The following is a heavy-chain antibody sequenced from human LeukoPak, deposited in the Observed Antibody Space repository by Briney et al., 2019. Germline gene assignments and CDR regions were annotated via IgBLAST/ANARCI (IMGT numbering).Heavy chain of an antibody. D-gene: IGHD2-15*01. Sequence: GGSLRLSCAASGLSVTNTYMTWVRQAPGKGLEWVSVIYSGGGTNYADSLKGRFSISRDSSKNTLYLQMNSLRAEDTAVYYCVGEDKYWGQGTLVTVSS. CDR1: GLSVTNTY. J-gene: IGHJ4*02. CDR3: VGEDKY. CDR2: IYSGGGT. V-gene: IGHV3-53*01.